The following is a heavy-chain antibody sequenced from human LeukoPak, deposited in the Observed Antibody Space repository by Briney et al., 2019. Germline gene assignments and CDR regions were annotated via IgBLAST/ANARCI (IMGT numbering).Heavy chain of an antibody. CDR3: ARVDSINWYDSRGYFDY. D-gene: IGHD6-13*01. Sequence: SETLSLTCTVSGGSISSYYWSWIRQPPGKGLEWIGYIYYTGSTNYSPSLKSRVTLSVDTSKNQFSLNLSSVTAADTAVYYCARVDSINWYDSRGYFDYWGQGTLVTVSS. CDR2: IYYTGST. CDR1: GGSISSYY. J-gene: IGHJ4*02. V-gene: IGHV4-59*01.